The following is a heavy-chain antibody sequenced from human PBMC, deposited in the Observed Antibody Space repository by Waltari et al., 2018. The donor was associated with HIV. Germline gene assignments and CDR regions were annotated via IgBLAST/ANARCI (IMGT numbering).Heavy chain of an antibody. CDR3: VRGPNWQLGGLDV. V-gene: IGHV4-34*01. J-gene: IGHJ6*02. D-gene: IGHD1-1*01. CDR2: VNYDGQR. CDR1: NTPVDPSDY. Sequence: QVQLEQWGAALVKTSETPSVTCAVDNTPVDPSDYWTWVRQAPGKGLEWIGEVNYDGQRFYNPSLQSRVSASLDASKRQFSLRLTSATAADTAVYFCVRGPNWQLGGLDVWGRGTT.